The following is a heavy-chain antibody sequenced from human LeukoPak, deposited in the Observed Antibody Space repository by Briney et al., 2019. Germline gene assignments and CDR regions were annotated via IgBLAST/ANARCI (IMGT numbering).Heavy chain of an antibody. Sequence: GGSLRLSCTASGFTFNDYYMSWIRQAPGKGLEWVSYISSSGNTIYYADSVKGRFTISRDNAKNSLYLQMNSLRAEDTAVYYCARDYRGTGEGGLFDYWGQGTLVTVSS. V-gene: IGHV3-11*01. CDR3: ARDYRGTGEGGLFDY. CDR1: GFTFNDYY. D-gene: IGHD7-27*01. J-gene: IGHJ4*02. CDR2: ISSSGNTI.